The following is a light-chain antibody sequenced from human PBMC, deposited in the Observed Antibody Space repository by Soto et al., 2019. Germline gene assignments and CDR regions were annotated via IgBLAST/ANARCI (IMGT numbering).Light chain of an antibody. V-gene: IGKV3-11*01. Sequence: EIVLTQSPATLSLSPGERATLSCRASQSVSSYLAWSQQKPGQAPRLLIYDASNRATGIPARFSGSGSGTDFTLTIRSLEPEDFAVYYCQQRSNWPRTFGQGTKLEIK. CDR1: QSVSSY. CDR2: DAS. J-gene: IGKJ2*01. CDR3: QQRSNWPRT.